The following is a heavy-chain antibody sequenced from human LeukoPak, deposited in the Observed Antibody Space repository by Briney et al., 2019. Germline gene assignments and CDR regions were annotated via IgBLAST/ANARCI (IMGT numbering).Heavy chain of an antibody. V-gene: IGHV4-39*01. J-gene: IGHJ4*02. Sequence: SETLSLTCTVSGGSIISSSYYWGWIRQPPGKGLEWIGSIYYSGSTYYNPSLKSRVTISVDTSKNQFSLKLSSVTAADTAVYYCASSWFGMTTVTTFDYWGQGTLVTVSS. CDR3: ASSWFGMTTVTTFDY. CDR1: GGSIISSSYY. CDR2: IYYSGST. D-gene: IGHD4-17*01.